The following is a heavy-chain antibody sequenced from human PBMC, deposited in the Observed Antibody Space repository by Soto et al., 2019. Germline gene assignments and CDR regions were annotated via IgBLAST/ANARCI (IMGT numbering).Heavy chain of an antibody. CDR2: INAGTGNT. Sequence: SAKASSKDSRFTFTSYSRHWAHQDPGQRLEWMGWINAGTGNTKYSQKFQGRVTITRDISKNTLYVQMNSLRAEDTAVYYCAKELGSGIAVAGIRLDYWGEGTLVTVSS. CDR1: RFTFTSYS. CDR3: AKELGSGIAVAGIRLDY. D-gene: IGHD6-19*01. J-gene: IGHJ4*02. V-gene: IGHV1-3*01.